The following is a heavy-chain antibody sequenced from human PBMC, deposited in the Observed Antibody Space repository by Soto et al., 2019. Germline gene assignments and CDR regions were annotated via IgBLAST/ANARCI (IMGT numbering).Heavy chain of an antibody. CDR3: AREGGYGYETADY. V-gene: IGHV4-59*01. CDR2: IYYSGST. CDR1: GGSISSYY. Sequence: QVQLQESGPGLVKPSETLSVTCTVSGGSISSYYWSWIRQPPGKGLEWIGFIYYSGSTNYNPSLKSRVTISVDTSKNQFSLKLSSVTAAHTAVYYCAREGGYGYETADYWGQATVVTVSS. J-gene: IGHJ4*02. D-gene: IGHD5-12*01.